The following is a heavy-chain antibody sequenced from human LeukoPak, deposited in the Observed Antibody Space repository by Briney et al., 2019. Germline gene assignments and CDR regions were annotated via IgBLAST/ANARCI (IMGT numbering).Heavy chain of an antibody. J-gene: IGHJ3*02. CDR3: ATLRSKIVVAGTSAFDI. CDR2: ISSSSSYI. CDR1: GFTFSSYS. D-gene: IGHD6-19*01. Sequence: GGSLRLSCAASGFTFSSYSMNWVRQAPGKGLEWVSSISSSSSYIYYADSVKGRFTISRDNAKNSLYLQMNSLRAEDTAVYYCATLRSKIVVAGTSAFDIWGQGTMVTVSS. V-gene: IGHV3-21*01.